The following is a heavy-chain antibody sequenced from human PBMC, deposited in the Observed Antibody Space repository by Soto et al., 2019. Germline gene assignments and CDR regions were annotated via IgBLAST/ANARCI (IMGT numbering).Heavy chain of an antibody. V-gene: IGHV4-59*12. Sequence: SETLSLTCTVSGGSISSYYWSWIRQPPGKGLEWIGYIYYSGSTNYNPSLKSRVTISVDTSKNQFSLKLSSVTAADTAVYYCARSRGEYYYGSGSYFGWFDPWGQGTLVTVSS. J-gene: IGHJ5*02. D-gene: IGHD3-10*01. CDR2: IYYSGST. CDR1: GGSISSYY. CDR3: ARSRGEYYYGSGSYFGWFDP.